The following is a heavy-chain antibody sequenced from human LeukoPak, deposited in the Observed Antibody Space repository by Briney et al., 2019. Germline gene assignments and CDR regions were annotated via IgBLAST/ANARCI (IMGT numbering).Heavy chain of an antibody. J-gene: IGHJ6*03. CDR2: IYYSGST. D-gene: IGHD3-10*01. Sequence: PSETLSLTCTVSGGSISSSSYYWGWIRQPPVKGLEWIGRIYYSGSTYYNPSLQSRVTMSVDTSKHQFSLKLSSVTAADTAVYYCARDNSVTMVRGAKDYYYYYYMDVWGKGTTVTISS. CDR3: ARDNSVTMVRGAKDYYYYYYMDV. V-gene: IGHV4-39*07. CDR1: GGSISSSSYY.